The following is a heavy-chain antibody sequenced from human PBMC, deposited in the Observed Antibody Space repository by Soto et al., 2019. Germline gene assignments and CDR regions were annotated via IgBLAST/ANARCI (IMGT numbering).Heavy chain of an antibody. Sequence: GGSLRLSCAASGSTFRSYGMHWVRQAPGKGLEWVAAISYDGSNKNYVDSVKGRFTISRDNSENTLYLQMNSLRVEDVAVYYCARDYYKYYDSSGYYRSPAYWGQGTLVTVSS. J-gene: IGHJ4*02. CDR1: GSTFRSYG. CDR2: ISYDGSNK. D-gene: IGHD3-22*01. CDR3: ARDYYKYYDSSGYYRSPAY. V-gene: IGHV3-30*03.